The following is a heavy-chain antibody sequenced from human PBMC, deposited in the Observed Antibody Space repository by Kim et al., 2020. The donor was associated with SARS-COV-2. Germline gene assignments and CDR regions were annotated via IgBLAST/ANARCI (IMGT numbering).Heavy chain of an antibody. CDR3: AAERNTAMVTANYGMDV. CDR1: GFTFTSSA. V-gene: IGHV1-58*01. Sequence: SVKVSCKASGFTFTSSAVQWVRQARGQRLEWIGWIVVGSGNTNYAQKFQERVTITRDMSTSTAYMELSSLRSEDTAVYYCAAERNTAMVTANYGMDVWGQGTTVRVSS. D-gene: IGHD5-18*01. CDR2: IVVGSGNT. J-gene: IGHJ6*02.